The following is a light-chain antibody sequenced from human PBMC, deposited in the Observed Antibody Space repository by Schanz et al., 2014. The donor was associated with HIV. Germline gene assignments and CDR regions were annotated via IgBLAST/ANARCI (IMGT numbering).Light chain of an antibody. J-gene: IGLJ1*01. CDR3: CSYAGSSTLGV. CDR1: SSDVGGYNY. V-gene: IGLV2-8*01. CDR2: EVS. Sequence: QSALTQPASVSGSPGQSVTISCTGTSSDVGGYNYVAWYQQHPGKAPKLMIYEVSKRPSGVPDRFSGSKSGNTASLTVSGLQAEDEADYYCCSYAGSSTLGVFGTGTKLTVL.